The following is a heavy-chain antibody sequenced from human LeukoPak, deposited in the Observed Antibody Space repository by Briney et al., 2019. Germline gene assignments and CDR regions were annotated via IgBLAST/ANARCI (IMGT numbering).Heavy chain of an antibody. V-gene: IGHV3-66*02. D-gene: IGHD2-2*01. Sequence: PGGSLRLSCAASGFTVSSNYMSWVRQAPGKGLEWVSVIYSGGSTYYADSVKGRFTISRDNSKNTLYLQMNSLRAEDTAVYYCAKDRPPYCSSTSCREANDYWGQGTLVTVSS. CDR1: GFTVSSNY. J-gene: IGHJ4*02. CDR2: IYSGGST. CDR3: AKDRPPYCSSTSCREANDY.